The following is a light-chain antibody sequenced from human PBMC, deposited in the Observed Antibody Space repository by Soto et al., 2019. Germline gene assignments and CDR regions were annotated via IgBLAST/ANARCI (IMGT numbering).Light chain of an antibody. J-gene: IGKJ1*01. CDR1: QSSSSQY. CDR2: GVF. V-gene: IGKV3-20*01. CDR3: QDFAYPEWT. Sequence: VLTQSPDPLSLSPGDRATLSCRASQSSSSQYLAWYQQRPGQPPRLLIYGVFIRANGIPDRFSGSGFGSDFTLTISRLEPEDFAVYYCQDFAYPEWTFGQGTKVEI.